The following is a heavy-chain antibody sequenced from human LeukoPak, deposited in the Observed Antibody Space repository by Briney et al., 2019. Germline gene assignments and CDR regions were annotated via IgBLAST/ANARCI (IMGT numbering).Heavy chain of an antibody. CDR2: INHSGST. CDR1: GGSFSGYY. V-gene: IGHV4-34*01. Sequence: SETRSLTCAVYGGSFSGYYWIWIRQPPGKGLEWIGEINHSGSTNYSPSLKSRVTISVDTSKNQFSLKLSSVTAADTAVYYCARSPPPGATAYGVVDDWGQGTLITVSS. D-gene: IGHD3-3*01. J-gene: IGHJ4*02. CDR3: ARSPPPGATAYGVVDD.